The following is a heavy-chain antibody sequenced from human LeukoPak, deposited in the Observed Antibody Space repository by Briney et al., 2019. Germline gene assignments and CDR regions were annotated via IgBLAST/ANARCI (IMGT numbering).Heavy chain of an antibody. CDR1: GGTFSSYA. Sequence: ASVKVSCKASGGTFSSYAISWVRQAPGQGLEWMGWISAYNGNTNYAQKLQGRVTMTTDTSTSTAYMELRSLRSDDTAVYYCARGIAGLVDAFDIWGQGTMVTVSS. V-gene: IGHV1-18*01. D-gene: IGHD6-6*01. J-gene: IGHJ3*02. CDR2: ISAYNGNT. CDR3: ARGIAGLVDAFDI.